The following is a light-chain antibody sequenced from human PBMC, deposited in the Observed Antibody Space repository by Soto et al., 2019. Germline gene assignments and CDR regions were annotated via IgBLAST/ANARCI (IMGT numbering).Light chain of an antibody. Sequence: DIQMTQSPSSLSASVGDRVTITCRASQSISSYLNWYQQKPGKAPKLLIYAASSLQSGVPSRFSGSGSGTDFTLTISGLQSEDFAVYYCQQYNNWPQTFGQGTKV. CDR1: QSISSY. CDR2: AAS. CDR3: QQYNNWPQT. J-gene: IGKJ1*01. V-gene: IGKV1-39*01.